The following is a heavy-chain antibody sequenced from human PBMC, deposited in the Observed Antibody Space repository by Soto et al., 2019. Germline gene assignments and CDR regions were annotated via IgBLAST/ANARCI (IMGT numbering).Heavy chain of an antibody. Sequence: EVQLVESGGGLVQPGGSLRLSCTASGFAFSDHYMDWVRQAPGKGLEWVGRSRDKSKSYTTEYAASVRGRFIISRDDSKSSAYLQMNSLKIEDTAVYYCARILREASDLLRYFDFWGQGTLVAVSS. J-gene: IGHJ4*02. CDR1: GFAFSDHY. CDR2: SRDKSKSYTT. V-gene: IGHV3-72*01. CDR3: ARILREASDLLRYFDF. D-gene: IGHD2-21*02.